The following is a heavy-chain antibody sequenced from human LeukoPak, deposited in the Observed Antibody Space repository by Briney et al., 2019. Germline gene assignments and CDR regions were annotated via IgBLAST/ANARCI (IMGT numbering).Heavy chain of an antibody. CDR1: GGSFSGYY. V-gene: IGHV4-34*01. Sequence: SETLSLTCAVYGGSFSGYYWSWIRQPPGKGLEWIGEINHSGSTDYNPSLKSRVTISVDTSKNQFSLKLSSVTAADTAVYYCARQTLGVRAFDIWGQETMVTVSS. J-gene: IGHJ3*02. CDR2: INHSGST. D-gene: IGHD3-10*01. CDR3: ARQTLGVRAFDI.